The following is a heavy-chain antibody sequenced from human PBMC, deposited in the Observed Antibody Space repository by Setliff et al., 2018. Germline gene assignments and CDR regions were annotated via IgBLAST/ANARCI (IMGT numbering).Heavy chain of an antibody. V-gene: IGHV1-46*01. D-gene: IGHD1-26*01. CDR1: GYTFTSYY. J-gene: IGHJ3*02. CDR2: INPSGGST. CDR3: ARASAKYEGGAFDI. Sequence: ASVKVSCKASGYTFTSYYVHWVRQAPGQGLEWMGMINPSGGSTFYAQNFQGGVTMTRDTSTSTVCMELSSLRSDDTAVYYCARASAKYEGGAFDIWGQGTMVTVSS.